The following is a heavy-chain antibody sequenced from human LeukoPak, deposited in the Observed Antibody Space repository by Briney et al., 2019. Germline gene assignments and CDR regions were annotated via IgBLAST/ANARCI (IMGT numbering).Heavy chain of an antibody. Sequence: PGGSLRLSWAAAGFTLSNNAMSWVRQAPGKGLEWISTISETDKATYYADSVKGRFTISSENSQNTLYLKMNSLRAEDTAVYYCAKGSRSLIVVVDYWGQGPLVSVSS. CDR3: AKGSRSLIVVVDY. CDR1: GFTLSNNA. CDR2: ISETDKAT. V-gene: IGHV3-23*01. J-gene: IGHJ4*02. D-gene: IGHD3-22*01.